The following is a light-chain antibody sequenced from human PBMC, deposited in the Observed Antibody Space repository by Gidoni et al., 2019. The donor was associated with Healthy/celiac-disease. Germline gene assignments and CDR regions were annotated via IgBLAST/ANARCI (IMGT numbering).Light chain of an antibody. CDR3: QQSYSTPFT. CDR2: AAS. V-gene: IGKV1-39*01. Sequence: DIQMTQSPSSLSASVGDRVTITCRASQSISSYLNWYHQKPGKAPKLLIYAASSLQSGVPSRFSGSGSVTDFTLTISSLQPEDFATYYCQQSYSTPFTFGPGTKMDIK. J-gene: IGKJ3*01. CDR1: QSISSY.